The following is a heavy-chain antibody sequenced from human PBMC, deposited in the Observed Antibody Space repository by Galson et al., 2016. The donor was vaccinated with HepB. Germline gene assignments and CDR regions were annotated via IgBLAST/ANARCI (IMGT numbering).Heavy chain of an antibody. CDR3: AKEISVAGVNGLPSDY. J-gene: IGHJ4*02. CDR1: GFTFSSHG. D-gene: IGHD6-19*01. V-gene: IGHV3-23*01. CDR2: IKSSSSNV. Sequence: SLRLSCAASGFTFSSHGMNWIRQAPGKGLEWVSQIKSSSSNVYYADSVKGRFTISRDNFKNTLYLQMNSLRAEDTAVYYCAKEISVAGVNGLPSDYWGQGTLVTVSS.